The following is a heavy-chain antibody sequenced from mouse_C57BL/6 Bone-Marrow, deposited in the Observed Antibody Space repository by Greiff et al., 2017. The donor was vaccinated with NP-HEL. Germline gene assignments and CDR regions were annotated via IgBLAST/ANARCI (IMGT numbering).Heavy chain of an antibody. CDR3: ARNSGITTVVPMDY. CDR1: GYTFTSYW. Sequence: VQLQQPGAELVKPGASVKVSCKASGYTFTSYWMHWVKQRTEQGLEWIGRIDPEDGETKYAPKFQGKATITADTSSNTAYLQLSSLTSEDTAVYYCARNSGITTVVPMDYWGQGTSVTVSS. CDR2: IDPEDGET. V-gene: IGHV14-2*01. J-gene: IGHJ4*01. D-gene: IGHD1-1*01.